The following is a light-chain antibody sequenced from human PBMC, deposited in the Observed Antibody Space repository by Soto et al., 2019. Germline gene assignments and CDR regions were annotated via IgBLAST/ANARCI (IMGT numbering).Light chain of an antibody. CDR2: SNN. CDR1: SSNIGGNT. V-gene: IGLV1-44*01. Sequence: QSVLTQPPSASGAPGQRVTISCSGSSSNIGGNTVNWYQQFPGTAPKLLIYSNNQRPSGVPDRVSGSKSGTSASLAISGLQSEDEADYYCATWDDSPDGPVFGGGTKLTVL. J-gene: IGLJ2*01. CDR3: ATWDDSPDGPV.